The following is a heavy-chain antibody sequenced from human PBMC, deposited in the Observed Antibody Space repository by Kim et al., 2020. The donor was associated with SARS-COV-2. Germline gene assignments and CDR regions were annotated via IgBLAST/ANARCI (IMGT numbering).Heavy chain of an antibody. CDR2: ISYDGSNK. J-gene: IGHJ6*02. CDR3: AREGVGRQWLAPHYYYGMDV. Sequence: GGSLRLSCAASGFTFSSYAMHWVRQAPGKGLEWVAVISYDGSNKYYADSVKGRFTISRDNSKNTLYLQMNSLRAEDTAVYYCAREGVGRQWLAPHYYYGMDVWGQGTTVTVSS. CDR1: GFTFSSYA. V-gene: IGHV3-30*04. D-gene: IGHD6-19*01.